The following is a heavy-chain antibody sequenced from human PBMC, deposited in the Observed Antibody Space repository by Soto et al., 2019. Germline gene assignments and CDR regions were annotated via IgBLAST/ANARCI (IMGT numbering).Heavy chain of an antibody. J-gene: IGHJ6*02. CDR1: GFTFRSYG. D-gene: IGHD3-22*01. Sequence: GGSLRICCAASGFTFRSYGMHWVRKAPGKGLEWVAVIWYDGSNKYYADSVKGRFTISRDNSKNTLYLQMNSLRAEDTAVYYCARDYYYDSSGYGGMDVWGQGTTVTVSS. CDR3: ARDYYYDSSGYGGMDV. V-gene: IGHV3-33*01. CDR2: IWYDGSNK.